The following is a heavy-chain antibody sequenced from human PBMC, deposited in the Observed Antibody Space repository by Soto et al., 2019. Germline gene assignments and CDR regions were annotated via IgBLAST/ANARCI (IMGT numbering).Heavy chain of an antibody. CDR2: IYYSGST. Sequence: PSETLSLTCTVSGDSISSDDYYWNWIRQPPGKGLEWIGYIYYSGSTYYNPSLKSRVSISIDTSKNQFSLELNSVTAADTAVYFCDTELRGYSYGHGELYCGQGPLVTVYS. CDR3: DTELRGYSYGHGELY. V-gene: IGHV4-30-4*01. D-gene: IGHD5-18*01. CDR1: GDSISSDDYY. J-gene: IGHJ4*02.